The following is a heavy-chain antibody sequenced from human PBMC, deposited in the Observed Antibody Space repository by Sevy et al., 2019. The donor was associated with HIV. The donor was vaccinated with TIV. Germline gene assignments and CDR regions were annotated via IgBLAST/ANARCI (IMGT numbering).Heavy chain of an antibody. V-gene: IGHV3-7*01. Sequence: GGCLRLSCAASGFNIRTHWMLWVRQAPGKGLEWVANINEDGSTKYDLDSVKGRFSISRDNAENSVFLQMKSLRVEDTAVYYCVRALLKADSLWGQGNLVTVSS. CDR3: VRALLKADSL. CDR1: GFNIRTHW. J-gene: IGHJ4*02. CDR2: INEDGSTK. D-gene: IGHD1-26*01.